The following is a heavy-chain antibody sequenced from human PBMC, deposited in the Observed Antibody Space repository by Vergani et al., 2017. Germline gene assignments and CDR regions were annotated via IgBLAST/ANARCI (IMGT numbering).Heavy chain of an antibody. CDR3: ARDLDSSSWYVWGY. CDR2: ISSSSSYI. V-gene: IGHV3-21*01. D-gene: IGHD6-13*01. J-gene: IGHJ4*02. CDR1: GFTFSSYS. Sequence: EVQLVESGGGLVKPGGSLRLSCAASGFTFSSYSMNWVRQAPGKGLGWVSSISSSSSYIYYADSVKGRFTISRDNAKNSLYLQMNSLRAEDTAVYYCARDLDSSSWYVWGYWGQGTLVTVSS.